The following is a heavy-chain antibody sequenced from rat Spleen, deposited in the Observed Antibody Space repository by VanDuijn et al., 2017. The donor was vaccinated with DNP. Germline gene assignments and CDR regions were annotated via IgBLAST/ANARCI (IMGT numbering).Heavy chain of an antibody. Sequence: EVHLVESGGGLVQPGRSMKLSCVASGFTFSSFPMAWVRQAPTKGLEWVATFSTRGDDTYYRDSVRGRFTISRDNAQSTLYLQMDSLRSEDTATYYCARHRTIMPYYYAMDAWGQGASVTVSS. CDR1: GFTFSSFP. CDR3: ARHRTIMPYYYAMDA. J-gene: IGHJ4*01. D-gene: IGHD1-12*01. CDR2: FSTRGDDT. V-gene: IGHV5-46*01.